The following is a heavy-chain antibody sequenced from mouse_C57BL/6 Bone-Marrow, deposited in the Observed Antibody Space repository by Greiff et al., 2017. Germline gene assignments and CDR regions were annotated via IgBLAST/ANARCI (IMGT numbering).Heavy chain of an antibody. CDR3: AREVYYYGSSYVPYWYFDV. J-gene: IGHJ1*03. V-gene: IGHV5-17*01. CDR1: GFTFSDYG. D-gene: IGHD1-1*01. Sequence: EVHLVESGGGLVKPGGSLKLSCAASGFTFSDYGMHWVRQAPEKGLEWVAYISSGSSTLYYADTVKGRFTISRDNAKNTLFLQMTSLRSEDTAMYYCAREVYYYGSSYVPYWYFDVWGTGTTVTVSS. CDR2: ISSGSSTL.